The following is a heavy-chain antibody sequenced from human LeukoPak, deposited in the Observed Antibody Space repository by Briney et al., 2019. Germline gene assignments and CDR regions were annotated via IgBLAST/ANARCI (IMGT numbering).Heavy chain of an antibody. J-gene: IGHJ4*02. V-gene: IGHV3-23*01. D-gene: IGHD3-10*01. CDR2: ISGSGGST. Sequence: GSLRLSCAASGFTFSSYAMSWVRQAPGKGLEWVSAISGSGGSTYYADSVKGRFTISRDNSKNTLYLQMNSLRAEDTAVYYCARANTFGSGTELGLDYWGQGTLVTVSS. CDR1: GFTFSSYA. CDR3: ARANTFGSGTELGLDY.